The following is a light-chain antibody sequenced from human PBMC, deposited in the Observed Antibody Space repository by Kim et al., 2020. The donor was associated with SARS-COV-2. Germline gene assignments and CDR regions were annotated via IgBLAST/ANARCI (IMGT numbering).Light chain of an antibody. CDR3: NARDININHLL. CDR1: SLRHQY. CDR2: GEI. J-gene: IGLJ2*01. V-gene: IGLV3-19*01. Sequence: TSTITCQGDSLRHQYASGYQKKPGPALLLVIYGEIVRRSGILYRFSGSTSRSTAYLIITGAQEEDEAAYFCNARDININHLLFGGGTQLTVL.